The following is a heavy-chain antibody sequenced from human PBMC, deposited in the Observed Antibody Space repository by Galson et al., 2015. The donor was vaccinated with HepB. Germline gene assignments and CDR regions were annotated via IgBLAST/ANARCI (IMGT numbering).Heavy chain of an antibody. D-gene: IGHD6-13*01. CDR3: ARARAAAGISGMDV. J-gene: IGHJ6*02. V-gene: IGHV3-13*04. Sequence: SLRLSCAASGFTFSSYDMHWVRQATGKGLEWVSAIGTAGDTYYPGSVKGRFTISRENAKNSLYLQMNSLRAGDTAVYYCARARAAAGISGMDVWGQGTTVTVSS. CDR1: GFTFSSYD. CDR2: IGTAGDT.